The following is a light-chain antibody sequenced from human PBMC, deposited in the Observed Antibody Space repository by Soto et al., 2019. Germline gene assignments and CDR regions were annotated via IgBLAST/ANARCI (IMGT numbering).Light chain of an antibody. CDR2: WAS. CDR3: QQYHVNIRT. Sequence: DIVMTQSPDSLAVSLGERATINCKSSQSLLYSSNNKNYLAWYQQKPGQPPKLLISWASTRESGVPDRFSGSGSGTDFTLTISSLQAEDVAVYYCQQYHVNIRTFGQGTKVEVK. V-gene: IGKV4-1*01. J-gene: IGKJ1*01. CDR1: QSLLYSSNNKNY.